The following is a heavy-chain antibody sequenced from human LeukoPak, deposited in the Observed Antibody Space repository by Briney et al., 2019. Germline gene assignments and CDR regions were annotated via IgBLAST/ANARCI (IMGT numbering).Heavy chain of an antibody. V-gene: IGHV3-30-3*01. CDR2: ISYDGSNK. Sequence: GGSLRLSCAASGFTFSSYAMHWVRQAPGKGLEWVAVISYDGSNKYYADSVKGRFTISRDNSKNTLYLQMNSLRAEDTAVYYCAMLSCYGSGVCYGMDVWGQGTTVTVSS. CDR3: AMLSCYGSGVCYGMDV. CDR1: GFTFSSYA. J-gene: IGHJ6*02. D-gene: IGHD3-10*01.